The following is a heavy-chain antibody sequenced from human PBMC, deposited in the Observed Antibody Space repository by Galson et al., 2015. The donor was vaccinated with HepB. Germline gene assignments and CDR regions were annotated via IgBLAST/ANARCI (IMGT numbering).Heavy chain of an antibody. CDR2: IYPGDSDT. CDR1: GYSFTSYW. CDR3: ERRGVVGGRDLDSMDV. V-gene: IGHV5-51*01. J-gene: IGHJ6*02. Sequence: QSGAEVKKPGESLKISCKGSGYSFTSYWIGWVRQMPGKGLEWMGIIYPGDSDTRSSPSFQGQVTISADKSISTTYLQWSSLKASDTAVYYCERRGVVGGRDLDSMDVWGQGTTVTVSS. D-gene: IGHD2-21*01.